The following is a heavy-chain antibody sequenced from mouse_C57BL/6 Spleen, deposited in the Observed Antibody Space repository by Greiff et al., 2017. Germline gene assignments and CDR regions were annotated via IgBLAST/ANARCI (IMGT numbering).Heavy chain of an antibody. CDR2: INPNNGGT. V-gene: IGHV1-18*01. D-gene: IGHD2-3*01. Sequence: EVKLMESGPELVKPGASVKIPCKASGYTFTDYNMDWVKQSHGKSLEWIGDINPNNGGTIYNQKFKGKATLTVDKSSSTAYMELRSLTSEDTAVYYCARRRLLRSYYAMDYWGQGTSVTVSS. CDR3: ARRRLLRSYYAMDY. CDR1: GYTFTDYN. J-gene: IGHJ4*01.